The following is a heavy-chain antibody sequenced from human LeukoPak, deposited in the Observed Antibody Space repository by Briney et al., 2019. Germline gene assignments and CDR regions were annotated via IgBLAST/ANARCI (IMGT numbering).Heavy chain of an antibody. J-gene: IGHJ4*02. Sequence: PSETLSLTCTVSGGSISSYYWSWIRQPPGKGLEWIGYIYYSGSTNYNPSLKSRVTISVDTSKNQFSLKLSSVTAADTAVYYCARVSQLLYRGFDYWGQGTLVTVSS. CDR1: GGSISSYY. V-gene: IGHV4-59*01. D-gene: IGHD2-2*02. CDR2: IYYSGST. CDR3: ARVSQLLYRGFDY.